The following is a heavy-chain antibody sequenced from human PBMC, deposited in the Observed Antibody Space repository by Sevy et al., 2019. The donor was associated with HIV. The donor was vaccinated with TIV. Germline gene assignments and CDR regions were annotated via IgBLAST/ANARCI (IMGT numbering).Heavy chain of an antibody. J-gene: IGHJ4*02. Sequence: GGSLRLSCAASGFTFSDHYMEWVRLAPGKGLEWVGRIRNKADSDTTEYAASVKGRFTISRDDSKNSLYLLMNSLKTEDTAVYYCATHAGIAAAGRVFDYWGQGTLVTVSS. D-gene: IGHD6-13*01. CDR2: IRNKADSDTT. V-gene: IGHV3-72*01. CDR3: ATHAGIAAAGRVFDY. CDR1: GFTFSDHY.